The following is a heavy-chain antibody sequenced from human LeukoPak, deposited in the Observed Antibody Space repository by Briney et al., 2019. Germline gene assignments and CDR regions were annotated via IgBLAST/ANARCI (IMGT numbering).Heavy chain of an antibody. J-gene: IGHJ6*02. CDR2: IAHSGNGM. Sequence: GGSLRLPCAASGFTFSDYYVTWIRQAPGKGLEWVSHIAHSGNGMWYADAVKGRFTISRDNAKNLLFLQMDSLRAEDTAVYYCARGHYEMGVWGQGTTVIVSS. CDR3: ARGHYEMGV. CDR1: GFTFSDYY. V-gene: IGHV3-11*01.